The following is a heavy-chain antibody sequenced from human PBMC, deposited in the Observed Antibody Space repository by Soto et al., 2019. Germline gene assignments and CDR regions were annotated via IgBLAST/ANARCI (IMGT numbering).Heavy chain of an antibody. CDR1: GGSVISGGYS. CDR2: VYNSGNS. Sequence: SETLSLTCTVSGGSVISGGYSWNWIRQPPGKGLEWIGYVYNSGNSHYNPSLKSRVTMSVDRSKNQFTLKLTSVTAADTAVYFCARGAPGYGLGVWGQGTTVTVSS. CDR3: ARGAPGYGLGV. V-gene: IGHV4-30-2*01. D-gene: IGHD3-10*01. J-gene: IGHJ6*02.